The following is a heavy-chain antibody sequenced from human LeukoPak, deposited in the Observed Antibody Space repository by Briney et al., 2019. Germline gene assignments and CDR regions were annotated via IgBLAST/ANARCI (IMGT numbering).Heavy chain of an antibody. CDR2: ISAYNGNT. D-gene: IGHD6-19*01. CDR3: ARAPLGSYSSSSTTNDY. CDR1: GYTFTSYG. J-gene: IGHJ4*02. Sequence: ASVKVSCKASGYTFTSYGISWVRQAPGQGLEWMGWISAYNGNTNYAQKLQGRVTMTTDTSTSTAYTELRSLRSDDTAVYYCARAPLGSYSSSSTTNDYWGQGTLVTVSS. V-gene: IGHV1-18*01.